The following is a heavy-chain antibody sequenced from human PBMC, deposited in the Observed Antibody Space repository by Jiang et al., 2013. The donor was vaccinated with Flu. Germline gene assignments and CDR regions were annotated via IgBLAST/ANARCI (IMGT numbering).Heavy chain of an antibody. J-gene: IGHJ4*02. D-gene: IGHD3-3*01. CDR1: GSSLSTSGVG. CDR2: IYWDDDK. Sequence: KPTQTLTLTCTFSGSSLSTSGVGVGWIRQPPGKALEWLALIYWDDDKRYSPSLKSRLTITKDTSKNQVVLTMTNMDPVDTATYYCAHLGTGIRFLEWLLAFDYWGQGTLVTVSS. V-gene: IGHV2-5*02. CDR3: AHLGTGIRFLEWLLAFDY.